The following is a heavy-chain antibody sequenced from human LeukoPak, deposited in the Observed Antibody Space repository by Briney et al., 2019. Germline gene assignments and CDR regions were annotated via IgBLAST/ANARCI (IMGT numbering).Heavy chain of an antibody. Sequence: GGSLRLSCAASGFTFSSYWMSWVRQAPGKGPEWVANIKQDGSEKYYVDSVKGRFTISRDNAKNSLYLQMNSLRAEDTAVYYCASAQGYYYYYGMDVWGQGTTVTVSS. J-gene: IGHJ6*02. V-gene: IGHV3-7*01. CDR1: GFTFSSYW. CDR2: IKQDGSEK. CDR3: ASAQGYYYYYGMDV.